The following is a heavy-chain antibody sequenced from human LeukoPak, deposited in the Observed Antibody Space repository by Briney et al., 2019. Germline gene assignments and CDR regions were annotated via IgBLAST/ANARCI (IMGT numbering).Heavy chain of an antibody. J-gene: IGHJ4*02. CDR1: GYTFTSYY. CDR2: INPSGGST. CDR3: ARKSRGTGTAYYFDY. Sequence: GASVKVSRKASGYTFTSYYMHWVRQAPGQGLEWMGIINPSGGSTSYAQKFQGRVTMTRDMSTSTVYMELSSLRSEDTAVYYCARKSRGTGTAYYFDYWGQGTLVTVSS. V-gene: IGHV1-46*01. D-gene: IGHD1-7*01.